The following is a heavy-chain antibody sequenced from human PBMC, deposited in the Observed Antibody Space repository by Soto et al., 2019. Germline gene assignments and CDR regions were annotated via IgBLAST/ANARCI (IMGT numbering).Heavy chain of an antibody. CDR1: GYTFTSYG. J-gene: IGHJ4*02. V-gene: IGHV1-18*01. Sequence: GASVKVSCKASGYTFTSYGISWVRQAPGQGLEWMGWISAYNGNTNYAQKLQGRVTMTTDTSTSTAYMELSSLRSEDTAVYYCARSYPPNYDILTGLDYWGQGTLVTVSS. D-gene: IGHD3-9*01. CDR2: ISAYNGNT. CDR3: ARSYPPNYDILTGLDY.